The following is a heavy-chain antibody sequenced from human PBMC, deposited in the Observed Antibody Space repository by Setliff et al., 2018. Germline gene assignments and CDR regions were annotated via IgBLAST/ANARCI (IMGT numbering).Heavy chain of an antibody. CDR2: INLNTGNI. Sequence: SVQVSCKASGFTFTDYLMNWMRQAPEQGLEWMGRINLNTGNIFYAQEFQGRVTLTRDTSISTAYMELTGLKYDDTAIYYCARDTLALGDITLFDYWGQGTLVTVSS. D-gene: IGHD3-16*01. CDR1: GFTFTDYL. J-gene: IGHJ4*02. V-gene: IGHV1-2*02. CDR3: ARDTLALGDITLFDY.